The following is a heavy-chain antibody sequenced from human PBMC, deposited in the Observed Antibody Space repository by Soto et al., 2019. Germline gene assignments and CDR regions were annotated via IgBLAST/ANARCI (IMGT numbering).Heavy chain of an antibody. D-gene: IGHD2-2*01. V-gene: IGHV2-5*02. J-gene: IGHJ3*02. CDR2: IYWDDDK. CDR3: AHFYQLTDAFDI. CDR1: GFSLSTSGVG. Sequence: QITLKESGPTLVKPTQTLTLTCTFSGFSLSTSGVGVGWIRQPPGKALEWLALIYWDDDKRYSPSLKSRLTITKDTSKHQVVLTMTNMDPVDTATYYCAHFYQLTDAFDIWGQGTMVTVSS.